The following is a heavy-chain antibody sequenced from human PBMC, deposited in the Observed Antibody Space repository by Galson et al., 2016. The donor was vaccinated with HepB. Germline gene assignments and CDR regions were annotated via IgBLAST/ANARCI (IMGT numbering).Heavy chain of an antibody. CDR2: IYYSGST. V-gene: IGHV4-30-4*01. Sequence: LSLTCTVSGGSISSGDYYWSWIRQPPGKGLEWIGYIYYSGSTYYNPSLKSRVTISVDTSKNQFSLKLSSVTAADTAVYYCARGDDILTGTYYFDYWGQGTLVTVAS. J-gene: IGHJ4*02. CDR3: ARGDDILTGTYYFDY. CDR1: GGSISSGDYY. D-gene: IGHD3-9*01.